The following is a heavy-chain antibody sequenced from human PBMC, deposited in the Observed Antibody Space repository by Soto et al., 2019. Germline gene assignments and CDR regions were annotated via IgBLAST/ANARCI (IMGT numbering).Heavy chain of an antibody. Sequence: EVQLLESGGGLVQPGGSLRLSCAASGFTFSSYAMSWVRQAPGKGLEWVSAIVGSGASTYYADSVTGRFTISRDNSKNTLYLQMNSLRAEDTAVYYCAKDPLEMTYYYGMDVWGQGTTVTVSS. V-gene: IGHV3-23*01. D-gene: IGHD1-1*01. CDR1: GFTFSSYA. J-gene: IGHJ6*02. CDR2: IVGSGAST. CDR3: AKDPLEMTYYYGMDV.